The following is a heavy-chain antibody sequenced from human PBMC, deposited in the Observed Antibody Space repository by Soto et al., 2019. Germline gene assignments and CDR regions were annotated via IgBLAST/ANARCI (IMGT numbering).Heavy chain of an antibody. J-gene: IGHJ4*02. CDR1: GGTFSSYT. D-gene: IGHD4-17*01. V-gene: IGHV1-69*02. CDR2: IIPILGIA. Sequence: QVQLVQSGAEVKKPGSSVKVSCKASGGTFSSYTISWVRQAPGQGLEWMGRIIPILGIANYAQKFQGRVTITADKAMSTAYMELSSLRSEDTAVYYCASYYGGNNSLVYWGQGTLVTVSS. CDR3: ASYYGGNNSLVY.